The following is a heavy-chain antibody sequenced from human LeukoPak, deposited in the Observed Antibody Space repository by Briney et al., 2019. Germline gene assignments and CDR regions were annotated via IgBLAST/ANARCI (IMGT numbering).Heavy chain of an antibody. CDR3: AGGWGSYSGYDS. J-gene: IGHJ5*01. CDR1: GDSISSYC. Sequence: SETLSLTCTVSGDSISSYCWNWIRQPPGKGLEWIGHIYYSGSTNYNPSLTSRVTISVDTSKNQFSLKLRSVTAADTAVYYCAGGWGSYSGYDSWGQVTLVTVSS. V-gene: IGHV4-59*01. D-gene: IGHD5-12*01. CDR2: IYYSGST.